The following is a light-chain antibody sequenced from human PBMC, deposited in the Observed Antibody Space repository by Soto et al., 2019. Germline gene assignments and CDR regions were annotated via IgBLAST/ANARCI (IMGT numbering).Light chain of an antibody. J-gene: IGKJ5*01. CDR1: QSISSK. CDR2: GAS. Sequence: EIVMTQSPATLSVSPGERATLSCRASQSISSKLGWYQQRPGQAPRLLICGASTRATGIPARFSGSGSGTEFTLTISSLQSEDSAVYYCQQYNSWTTITFGQGTRLEIK. V-gene: IGKV3-15*01. CDR3: QQYNSWTTIT.